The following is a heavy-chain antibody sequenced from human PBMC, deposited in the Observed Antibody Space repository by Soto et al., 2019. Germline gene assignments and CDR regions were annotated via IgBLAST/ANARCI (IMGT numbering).Heavy chain of an antibody. Sequence: SETLSLTCTVSGGSISSGGYYWSWIRQHPGKGLEWIGYIYYSGSTYYNPSLKSRVTISVDTSKNQFSLKLSSVTAADTAVYYCARDQASIAARHAFSRSWFDPWGQGTLVTVSS. D-gene: IGHD6-6*01. CDR2: IYYSGST. V-gene: IGHV4-31*03. CDR3: ARDQASIAARHAFSRSWFDP. J-gene: IGHJ5*02. CDR1: GGSISSGGYY.